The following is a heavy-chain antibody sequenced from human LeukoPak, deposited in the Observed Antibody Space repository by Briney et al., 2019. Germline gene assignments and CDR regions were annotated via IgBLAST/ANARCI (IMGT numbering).Heavy chain of an antibody. Sequence: ASVKVSCKASGYRFTTYDINWVRQAPGQGLEWMGWMRPKKSDTGYARKFQDRVTLTWNISTDTAYMELNSLPAEDTAVYFCAGGPPEDTSSGYWGQGTLVTVSS. D-gene: IGHD3-22*01. J-gene: IGHJ4*02. CDR1: GYRFTTYD. CDR2: MRPKKSDT. CDR3: AGGPPEDTSSGY. V-gene: IGHV1-8*01.